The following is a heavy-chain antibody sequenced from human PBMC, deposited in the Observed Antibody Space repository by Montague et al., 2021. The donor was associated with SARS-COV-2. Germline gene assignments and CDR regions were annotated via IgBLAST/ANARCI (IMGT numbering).Heavy chain of an antibody. D-gene: IGHD3-10*01. Sequence: SETLSLTCTVSGGSISSYYWSWIRQPPGKGLEWIWISYYSGSTYYNPSLKSRVTISVDTSKNQFSLKLSSVTAADTAVYYCARHCVVRGVSAGWFDPWGQGTLVTVSS. V-gene: IGHV4-59*04. CDR1: GGSISSYY. CDR3: ARHCVVRGVSAGWFDP. CDR2: SYYSGST. J-gene: IGHJ5*02.